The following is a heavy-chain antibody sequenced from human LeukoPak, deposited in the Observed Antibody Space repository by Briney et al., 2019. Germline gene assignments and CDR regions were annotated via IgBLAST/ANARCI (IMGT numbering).Heavy chain of an antibody. D-gene: IGHD1-1*01. CDR2: IYYSGST. CDR3: ARRPRARLERRERYYYYGMDV. J-gene: IGHJ6*02. V-gene: IGHV4-30-4*01. Sequence: SQTLSLTCTVSGGSISSGDYYWSWIRQPPGKGLEWIGYIYYSGSTYYNPSLKSRVTISVDTSKNQFSLKLSSVTAADTAVYYCARRPRARLERRERYYYYGMDVWGQGTTVTVSS. CDR1: GGSISSGDYY.